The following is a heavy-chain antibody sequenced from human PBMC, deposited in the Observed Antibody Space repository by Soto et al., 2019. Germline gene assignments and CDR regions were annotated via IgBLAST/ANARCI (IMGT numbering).Heavy chain of an antibody. V-gene: IGHV1-46*01. D-gene: IGHD6-19*01. J-gene: IGHJ6*02. CDR3: AREIRYSSGWRYYGMDV. CDR2: INPSGGST. Sequence: ASVKVSCKASAYTFTSYYMHRVRQAPGQGLEWMGIINPSGGSTSYAQKFQGRVTMTRDTSTSKVYMELSSLRSEDTAVYCCAREIRYSSGWRYYGMDVWGQGTTVTVSS. CDR1: AYTFTSYY.